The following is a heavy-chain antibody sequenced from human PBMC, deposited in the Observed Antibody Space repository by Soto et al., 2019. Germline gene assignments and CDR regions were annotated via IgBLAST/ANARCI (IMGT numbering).Heavy chain of an antibody. CDR3: AGGDSSGYYYVYYFDY. CDR2: IIPIFGTA. CDR1: GGTFSSYA. D-gene: IGHD3-22*01. J-gene: IGHJ4*02. Sequence: SVKVSCKASGGTFSSYAISWVRQAPGQGLEWMGGIIPIFGTANYAQKFQGRVTITADKSTSTAYMELSSLRSEDTAVYYCAGGDSSGYYYVYYFDYWGQGTLVTVS. V-gene: IGHV1-69*06.